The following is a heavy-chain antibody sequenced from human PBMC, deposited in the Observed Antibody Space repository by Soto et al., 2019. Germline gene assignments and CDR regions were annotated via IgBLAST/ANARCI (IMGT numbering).Heavy chain of an antibody. D-gene: IGHD5-18*01. CDR1: GFTFSSYA. V-gene: IGHV3-23*01. Sequence: PGGSLRLSCASSGFTFSSYAMSWVRQAPGKGLEWVSAISGSGGSTYYADSVKGRFTISRDNSKNTLYLQMNSLRAEDTAVYYCARELGYSYGAGGGYRGQGTLVTVSS. CDR2: ISGSGGST. J-gene: IGHJ4*02. CDR3: ARELGYSYGAGGGY.